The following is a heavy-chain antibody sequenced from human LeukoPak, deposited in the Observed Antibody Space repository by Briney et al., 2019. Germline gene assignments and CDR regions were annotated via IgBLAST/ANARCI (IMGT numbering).Heavy chain of an antibody. CDR2: IIPIFGTA. Sequence: GASVKVSCKASGGTFSSYAISWVRQAPGQGLEWMGGIIPIFGTANYAQKFQGSVTITADESTSTAYMELSSLRSEDTAVYYCARDLRYGNRYCSSTSCYPNWVDYWGQGTLVTVSS. V-gene: IGHV1-69*13. D-gene: IGHD2-2*01. CDR3: ARDLRYGNRYCSSTSCYPNWVDY. CDR1: GGTFSSYA. J-gene: IGHJ4*02.